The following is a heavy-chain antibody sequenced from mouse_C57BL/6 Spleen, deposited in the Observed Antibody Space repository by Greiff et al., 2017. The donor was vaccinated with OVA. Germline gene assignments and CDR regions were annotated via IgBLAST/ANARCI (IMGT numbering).Heavy chain of an antibody. CDR2: ISSGSSAI. CDR1: GFTFSDYG. J-gene: IGHJ2*01. V-gene: IGHV5-17*01. Sequence: EVHLVESGGGLVKPGGSLKLSCAASGFTFSDYGMHWVRQAPEKGLEWVAYISSGSSAIYYADTLKGRFTISRDNAKNTLSLHMTSLRSEDTAMYYCAREGRRGYYVDYWGQGTTLTVSS. CDR3: AREGRRGYYVDY.